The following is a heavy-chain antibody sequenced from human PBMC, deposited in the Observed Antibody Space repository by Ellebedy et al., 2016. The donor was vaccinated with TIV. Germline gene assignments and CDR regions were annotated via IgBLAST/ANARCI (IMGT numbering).Heavy chain of an antibody. J-gene: IGHJ3*02. CDR3: ARDRRDAFDI. CDR2: IYYSGST. CDR1: GGSVSSGSYY. V-gene: IGHV4-61*01. Sequence: MPSETLSLTCTVSGGSVSSGSYYWSWIRQPPGKGLEWIGYIYYSGSTNYNPSLKSRVTISVDTSKNQFSLKLSSVTAADTAVYYCARDRRDAFDIWGQGTMVTVSS.